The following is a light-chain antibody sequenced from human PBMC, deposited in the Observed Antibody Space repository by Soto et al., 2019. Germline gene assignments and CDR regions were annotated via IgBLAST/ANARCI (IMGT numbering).Light chain of an antibody. CDR3: SSYIRSSLYV. CDR2: EVS. J-gene: IGLJ1*01. V-gene: IGLV2-14*01. CDR1: SNDIGVFNY. Sequence: QSALTRPASVSGSPGQSITISCTGTSNDIGVFNYVSWYQQHPGKAPKLIIYEVSSRPSGVSNRFSGSKSGNPASLTISGLQSDDDDDYYCSSYIRSSLYVFGTGTKGTVL.